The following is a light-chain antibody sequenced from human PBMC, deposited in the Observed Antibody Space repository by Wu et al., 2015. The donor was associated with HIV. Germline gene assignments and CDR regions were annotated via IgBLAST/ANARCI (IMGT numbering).Light chain of an antibody. J-gene: IGKJ4*01. V-gene: IGKV3-15*01. CDR2: GAS. CDR1: QSVSGD. CDR3: QQYNNWPPLT. Sequence: EIVMTQSPATLPVSPGERATLSCRASQSVSGDLAWYQQKPGQAPRLLIYGASTRATGIPARFSGSGSGTEFTLTITSLQSEDFAVYYCQQYNNWPPLTFGGGTKVEIK.